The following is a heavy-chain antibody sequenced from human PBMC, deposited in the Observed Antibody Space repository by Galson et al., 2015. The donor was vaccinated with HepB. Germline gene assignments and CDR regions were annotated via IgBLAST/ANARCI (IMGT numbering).Heavy chain of an antibody. D-gene: IGHD1-26*01. CDR2: IYWNDDK. J-gene: IGHJ4*02. CDR1: AFSLSTSGVG. V-gene: IGHV2-5*01. CDR3: AHSYWELLDD. Sequence: PALVKPTQTLTLTCAFSAFSLSTSGVGVGWIRQPPGKALEWLALIYWNDDKRYSPSLESRLTITKDTSKNQVLLTMTNMDPVDTATYYCAHSYWELLDDWGQGTLVTVSS.